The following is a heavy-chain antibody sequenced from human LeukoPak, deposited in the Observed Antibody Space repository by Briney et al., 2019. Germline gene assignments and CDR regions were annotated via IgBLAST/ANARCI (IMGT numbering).Heavy chain of an antibody. Sequence: ASVTVSFKASGYTFTSYDINWVRQATGQGREWMGWMNPNSGNTGYAQKFQGRVTITRNTSISTAYMELSSLRSEDTAVYYCARAMYSSSLGGLYAFDIWGQGTMVTVSS. J-gene: IGHJ3*02. V-gene: IGHV1-8*03. D-gene: IGHD6-13*01. CDR1: GYTFTSYD. CDR2: MNPNSGNT. CDR3: ARAMYSSSLGGLYAFDI.